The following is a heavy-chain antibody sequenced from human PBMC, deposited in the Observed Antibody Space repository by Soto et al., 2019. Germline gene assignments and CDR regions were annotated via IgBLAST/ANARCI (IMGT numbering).Heavy chain of an antibody. Sequence: GGSLRLSCAASGFTFSSYAMSWVRQAPGKWLEWVSAISGSGGSTYYADSVKGRFTISRDNSKNTLYLQMNSLRAEDTAVYYCVKVLEWLSPDYYYGMDVWGQGXTVTVYS. V-gene: IGHV3-23*01. J-gene: IGHJ6*02. CDR2: ISGSGGST. D-gene: IGHD3-3*01. CDR3: VKVLEWLSPDYYYGMDV. CDR1: GFTFSSYA.